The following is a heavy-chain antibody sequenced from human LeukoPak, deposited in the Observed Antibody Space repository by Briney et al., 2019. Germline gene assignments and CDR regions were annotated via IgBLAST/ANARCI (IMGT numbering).Heavy chain of an antibody. V-gene: IGHV1-2*06. J-gene: IGHJ6*03. Sequence: ASVKVSCKASGYIFTDYYMHWVRQAPGQELGWMGRINPNSGGTNYAQKFQGRVTMTRDTSISTAYMELSRLRSDDTAVYYCARARYYYYYMDVWGKGTTVTVSS. CDR2: INPNSGGT. CDR3: ARARYYYYYMDV. CDR1: GYIFTDYY.